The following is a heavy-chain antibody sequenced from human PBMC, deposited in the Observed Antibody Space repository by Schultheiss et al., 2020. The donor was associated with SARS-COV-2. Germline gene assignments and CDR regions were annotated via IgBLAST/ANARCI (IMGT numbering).Heavy chain of an antibody. D-gene: IGHD4/OR15-4a*01. Sequence: SQTLSLTCAVYGGSFSSYYWSWIRQPAGKGLEWIGEINHSGSTNYNPSLKSRVTISVDTSKNQFSLKLSSVTAADTAVYYCARVANEHYFQHWGQGTLVTVSS. CDR2: INHSGST. V-gene: IGHV4-34*01. J-gene: IGHJ1*01. CDR3: ARVANEHYFQH. CDR1: GGSFSSYY.